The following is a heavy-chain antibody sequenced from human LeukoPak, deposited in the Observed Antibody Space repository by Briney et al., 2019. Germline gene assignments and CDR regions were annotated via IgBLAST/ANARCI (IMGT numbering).Heavy chain of an antibody. CDR2: IKEEGSEK. V-gene: IGHV3-7*01. CDR1: GFTFSPYW. CDR3: ARDSPYGDYDAFDI. J-gene: IGHJ3*02. Sequence: GGSLRLSCAAAGFTFSPYWMSWVRQAPGKWMEWGANIKEEGSEKYYVDCVKGRFTISRDNAKNSLYLEMTSLRAEDTAVYYCARDSPYGDYDAFDIWGQGTMVTVSS. D-gene: IGHD4-17*01.